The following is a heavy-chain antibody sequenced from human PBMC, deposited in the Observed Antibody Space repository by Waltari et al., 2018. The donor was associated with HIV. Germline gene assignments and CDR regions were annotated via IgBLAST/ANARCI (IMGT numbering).Heavy chain of an antibody. V-gene: IGHV1-18*01. D-gene: IGHD4-4*01. Sequence: QVQLVQFGTEVKKAGASVQVSCKTSGYTFTEYGISWVRQAPGQGLEWMGWISPYNGDANYAQKLQGRVTMTTDTSTKTAYMEVRSLRSDDTAVYYCARQGLQYSDGMDVWGHGTTVTVSS. CDR1: GYTFTEYG. CDR2: ISPYNGDA. CDR3: ARQGLQYSDGMDV. J-gene: IGHJ6*02.